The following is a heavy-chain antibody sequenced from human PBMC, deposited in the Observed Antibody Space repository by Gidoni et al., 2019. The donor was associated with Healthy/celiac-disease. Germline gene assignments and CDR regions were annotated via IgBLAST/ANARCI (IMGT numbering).Heavy chain of an antibody. CDR3: TTGDSY. V-gene: IGHV3-15*01. CDR1: GFMFRNAW. Sequence: EVQLVESGGGLVKPGGSLRLSCAASGFMFRNAWMSWVRQAPGKGLEWVGRIKSKTDGWTTDYAAPVKGRFTISRDDSKNTLYLQMNSRKTEDTAVYYCTTGDSYWGQGTLVTVSS. J-gene: IGHJ4*02. CDR2: IKSKTDGWTT.